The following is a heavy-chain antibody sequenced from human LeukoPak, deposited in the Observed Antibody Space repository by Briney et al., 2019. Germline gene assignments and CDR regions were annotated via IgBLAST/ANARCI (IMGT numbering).Heavy chain of an antibody. CDR3: TKAKYYHFDY. Sequence: GGSLRLSCVASGFTFSSYGMSWVRQAPGKGLEWVSAISGSDDSTYYADSVRGRFTISRDVSRNTLFLQMNSLRAEDTALYYCTKAKYYHFDYWGQGTLVTVSS. D-gene: IGHD3-16*01. J-gene: IGHJ4*02. V-gene: IGHV3-23*01. CDR1: GFTFSSYG. CDR2: ISGSDDST.